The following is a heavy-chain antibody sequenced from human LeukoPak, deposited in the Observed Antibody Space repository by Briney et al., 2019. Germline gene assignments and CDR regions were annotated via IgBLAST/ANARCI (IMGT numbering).Heavy chain of an antibody. D-gene: IGHD1-7*01. CDR2: IKQDGSEK. V-gene: IGHV3-7*01. CDR1: GFTFSNYW. Sequence: PGGSLRLSCAASGFTFSNYWMNWVRQAPGKGLEWVAIIKQDGSEKRYVDSVKGRFTISRDNAKNSLFLQMNSLRADDTAVYYCARVRENWNYSYWGQGTLVTVSS. J-gene: IGHJ4*02. CDR3: ARVRENWNYSY.